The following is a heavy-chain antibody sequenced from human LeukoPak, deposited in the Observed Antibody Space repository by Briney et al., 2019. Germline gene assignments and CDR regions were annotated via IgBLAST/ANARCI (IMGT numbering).Heavy chain of an antibody. J-gene: IGHJ4*02. D-gene: IGHD3-22*01. CDR3: ARGPYYYDSSGPMSGSYFDY. Sequence: ASVKVSCKASGYTFTSYGISWVRQAPGQGLEWMGWISGYNGNTNYAQKLQGRVTMTTDTSTSTAYMELRSLRSDDTAVYYCARGPYYYDSSGPMSGSYFDYWGQGTLVTVSS. CDR2: ISGYNGNT. V-gene: IGHV1-18*01. CDR1: GYTFTSYG.